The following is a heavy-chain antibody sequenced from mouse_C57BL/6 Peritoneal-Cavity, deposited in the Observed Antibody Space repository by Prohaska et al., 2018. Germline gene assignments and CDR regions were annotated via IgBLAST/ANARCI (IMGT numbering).Heavy chain of an antibody. V-gene: IGHV5-4*01. CDR2: ISDGGIYT. Sequence: EVQLVESGGGLVKPGGALKLSCAASGFTFSSYAMSWVRQTPEKKLEWVATISDGGIYTYYPDNVKGRFTISRDNAKNNLYLQMSHLKSDDTAMYYCARGGDYDGYFDVWGTGTTVTVSS. CDR3: ARGGDYDGYFDV. CDR1: GFTFSSYA. D-gene: IGHD2-4*01. J-gene: IGHJ1*03.